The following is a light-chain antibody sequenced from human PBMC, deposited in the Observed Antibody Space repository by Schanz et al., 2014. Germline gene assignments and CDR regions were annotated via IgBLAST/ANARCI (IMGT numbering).Light chain of an antibody. Sequence: EVVLTQSPATLSLSPGERATLSCRASQSVSSSYLAWYQQKPGQAPKLLIYDASNRATGIPDRFSGSGSGTDFTLTISSLEPEDFAVYYCQQRSNWPPGYTFGQGTKLEIK. V-gene: IGKV3D-20*02. J-gene: IGKJ2*01. CDR1: QSVSSSY. CDR2: DAS. CDR3: QQRSNWPPGYT.